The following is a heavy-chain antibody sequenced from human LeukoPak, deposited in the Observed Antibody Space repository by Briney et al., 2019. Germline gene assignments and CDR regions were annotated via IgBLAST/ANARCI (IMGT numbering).Heavy chain of an antibody. D-gene: IGHD3-22*01. CDR1: GGSISSYY. Sequence: SETLSLTCTVSGGSISSYYWSWIRQPAGKGLEWIGRIYTSGSTNYNPSLKSRVTMSVDTSKNQFSLKLSSVTAADTAVYYCARSPLYYDSSGYYVSFFDIWGQGTMVTVSS. CDR3: ARSPLYYDSSGYYVSFFDI. V-gene: IGHV4-4*07. J-gene: IGHJ3*02. CDR2: IYTSGST.